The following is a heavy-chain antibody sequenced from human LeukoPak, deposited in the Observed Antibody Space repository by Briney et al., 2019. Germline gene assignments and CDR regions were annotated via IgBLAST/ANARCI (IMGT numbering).Heavy chain of an antibody. CDR2: IYYSGST. J-gene: IGHJ5*02. CDR3: ARADTVTTIWFDP. D-gene: IGHD4-11*01. Sequence: SQTLSLTCTVSGGSISSGGYYWSWNRQHPGKGLEWIGYIYYSGSTYYNPSLKSRVTISVDTSKNQFSLKLSSVTAADTAVYYCARADTVTTIWFDPWGQGTLVTVSS. CDR1: GGSISSGGYY. V-gene: IGHV4-31*03.